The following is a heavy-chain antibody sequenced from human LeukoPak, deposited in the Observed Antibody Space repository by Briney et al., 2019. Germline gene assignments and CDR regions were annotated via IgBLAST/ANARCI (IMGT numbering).Heavy chain of an antibody. V-gene: IGHV4-30-4*08. J-gene: IGHJ4*02. D-gene: IGHD6-19*01. CDR3: ASFKWLEVFDY. Sequence: PSETLSLTCTVSGGSISSGDHFWSWIRQSPGKGLEWIGYIYYTGSTNYNPSLRSRVSISFDTSKNQFSLNLSSVTAADTAVYYCASFKWLEVFDYWGQGALVTVSS. CDR2: IYYTGST. CDR1: GGSISSGDHF.